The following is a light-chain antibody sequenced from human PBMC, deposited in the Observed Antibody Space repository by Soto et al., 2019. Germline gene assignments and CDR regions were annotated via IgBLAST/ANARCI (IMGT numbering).Light chain of an antibody. CDR3: EQYNKWPLALT. J-gene: IGKJ4*01. Sequence: EIVITQSPATLSVSPGERATLSCRASQSVSSNLAWYHHKPGQAPRLLIYGASTRDTGIQARFSGSGSGTEVTLTISSLQSEDFAGYYSEQYNKWPLALTFGGGTKVEIK. CDR1: QSVSSN. V-gene: IGKV3-15*01. CDR2: GAS.